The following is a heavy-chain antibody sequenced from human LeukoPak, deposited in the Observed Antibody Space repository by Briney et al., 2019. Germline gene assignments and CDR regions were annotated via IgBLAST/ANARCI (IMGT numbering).Heavy chain of an antibody. V-gene: IGHV3-23*01. CDR2: ISGSGGST. CDR1: GFTFSSYG. CDR3: AKPYGDYVSPENYYFDN. D-gene: IGHD4-17*01. Sequence: GGSLRLSCAASGFTFSSYGMSWVRQAPGKGLEWVSAISGSGGSTYYADSVKGRFTISRDNSKNTLYLQMNSLRAEDTAVYYCAKPYGDYVSPENYYFDNWGQGTLVTVSS. J-gene: IGHJ4*02.